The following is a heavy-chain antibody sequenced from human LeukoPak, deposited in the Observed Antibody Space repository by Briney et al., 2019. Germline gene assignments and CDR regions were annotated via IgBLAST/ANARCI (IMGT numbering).Heavy chain of an antibody. CDR3: ARDKSTIFGVGKYTYYYYMDV. CDR1: GGSISSYY. Sequence: TSETLSLTCTVSGGSISSYYWSWIRQPPGKGLEWIGYIYYSGSTNYNPSLKSRVTISVDTSKNQFSLKLSSVTAADTAVYYCARDKSTIFGVGKYTYYYYMDVWGKGTTVTVSS. D-gene: IGHD3-3*01. J-gene: IGHJ6*03. CDR2: IYYSGST. V-gene: IGHV4-59*01.